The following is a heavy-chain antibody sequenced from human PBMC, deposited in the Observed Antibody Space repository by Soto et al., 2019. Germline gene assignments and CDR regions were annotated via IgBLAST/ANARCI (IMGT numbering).Heavy chain of an antibody. J-gene: IGHJ4*02. D-gene: IGHD3-3*01. CDR2: INPSGGST. CDR1: GYIFTNYN. V-gene: IGHV1-46*01. Sequence: ASVKVSCKASGYIFTNYNMHWVRQAPGQGLEWMGIINPSGGSTSYVQKFQGRLTMTRDTSTSTAYMELSSLRSEDTAVYYCATEKAYYDFWSGYSVFGYWGQGTLVTVSS. CDR3: ATEKAYYDFWSGYSVFGY.